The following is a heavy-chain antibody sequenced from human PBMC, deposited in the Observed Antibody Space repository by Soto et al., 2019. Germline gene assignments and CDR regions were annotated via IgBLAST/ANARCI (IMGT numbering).Heavy chain of an antibody. CDR3: GRCTSTSCHSGSDY. CDR2: ISYDGSNK. CDR1: GFTFSNYA. J-gene: IGHJ4*02. V-gene: IGHV3-30-3*01. Sequence: LRLSCAASGFTFSNYAMNWVRQAPGKGLEWVALISYDGSNKYYADSVKGRFTISRDSSKNTLYLQMNSLRAADTAVYYCGRCTSTSCHSGSDYWGQGTLVTVSS. D-gene: IGHD2-2*01.